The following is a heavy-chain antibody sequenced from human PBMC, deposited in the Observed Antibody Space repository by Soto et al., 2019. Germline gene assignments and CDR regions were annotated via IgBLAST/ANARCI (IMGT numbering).Heavy chain of an antibody. J-gene: IGHJ4*02. Sequence: ASVKVSCKASGYTFTISGISWVRQAPGQGLEWLGWISAYNGRTDYAHNLQGRVTMTTDTSTSTGYMELRSLRSDDTAVYYCTRVPDRWDRLGRSDYWGQGTRVTVSS. D-gene: IGHD1-26*01. V-gene: IGHV1-18*01. CDR2: ISAYNGRT. CDR3: TRVPDRWDRLGRSDY. CDR1: GYTFTISG.